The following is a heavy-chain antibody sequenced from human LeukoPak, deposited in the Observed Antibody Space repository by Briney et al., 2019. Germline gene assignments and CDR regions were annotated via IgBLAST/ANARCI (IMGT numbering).Heavy chain of an antibody. D-gene: IGHD6-6*01. V-gene: IGHV4-59*01. CDR2: VYYIGST. Sequence: PSETLSLTCTVSGGSISSYYWSWIRQPPGKGLEWNGYVYYIGSTNYNPSLKSRVTISVDTSKKQFSLNLSSVTAAETAVYYCARYRPGSSLDCWGQGTLVTVSS. CDR3: ARYRPGSSLDC. J-gene: IGHJ4*02. CDR1: GGSISSYY.